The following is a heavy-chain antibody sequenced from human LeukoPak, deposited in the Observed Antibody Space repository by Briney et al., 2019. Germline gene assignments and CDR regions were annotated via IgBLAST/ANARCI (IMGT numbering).Heavy chain of an antibody. CDR3: ARTYYDILTGYYSPVYFDY. CDR2: IIPIFGTA. V-gene: IGHV1-69*13. D-gene: IGHD3-9*01. Sequence: ASVKVSCKASGGTFSSYAISWVRQAPGQGLEWMGGIIPIFGTANYAQKFQGRVTITADESTSTAYMELSSLRSEDTAVYYCARTYYDILTGYYSPVYFDYWGQGTLVTVSS. J-gene: IGHJ4*02. CDR1: GGTFSSYA.